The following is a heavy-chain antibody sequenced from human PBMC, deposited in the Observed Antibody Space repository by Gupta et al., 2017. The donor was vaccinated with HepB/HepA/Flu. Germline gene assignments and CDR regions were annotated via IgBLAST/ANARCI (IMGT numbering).Heavy chain of an antibody. V-gene: IGHV3-23*01. Sequence: EVQLLESGGGLVQPGGYLRLSCAGSGFTFSGYGMSWVSQAPGKGLEWISIISTDSSDKYYVDSVKGRFTIARDNSRNTLYLQMNSLTAEDTAVYFYTKGESGGGYYSPFDSWGQGTLVTVSS. D-gene: IGHD3-22*01. CDR1: GFTFSGYG. CDR2: ISTDSSDK. CDR3: TKGESGGGYYSPFDS. J-gene: IGHJ4*02.